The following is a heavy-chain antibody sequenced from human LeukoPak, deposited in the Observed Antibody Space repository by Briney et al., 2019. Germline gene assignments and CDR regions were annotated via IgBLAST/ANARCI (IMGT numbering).Heavy chain of an antibody. CDR1: GYSMKYDY. D-gene: IGHD1-26*01. V-gene: IGHV4-4*07. J-gene: IGHJ4*02. CDR3: ARDNSGSYPPIFDS. CDR2: IYTGGTT. Sequence: SGTLSLTCTVSGYSMKYDYWSWVRQPAGKGLEWIARIYTGGTTNYNPSLKNRATISVDKSNNQFSLKLTSVTAADTAIYYCARDNSGSYPPIFDSWGQGTLVTVSS.